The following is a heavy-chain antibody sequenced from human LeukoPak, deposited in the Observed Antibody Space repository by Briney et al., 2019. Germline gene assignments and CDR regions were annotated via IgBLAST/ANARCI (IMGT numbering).Heavy chain of an antibody. CDR1: GFIFSTYR. CDR3: ARTPAYYYDSSGYLVY. D-gene: IGHD3-22*01. J-gene: IGHJ4*02. V-gene: IGHV3-23*01. Sequence: GGSLRLSCAASGFIFSTYRMSWVRQAPGKGLEWVSLINDSGRRTYYADSVKGRFTVSRDNSKNTLYLQMNSLRAEDTAVYYCARTPAYYYDSSGYLVYWGQGTLVTVSS. CDR2: INDSGRRT.